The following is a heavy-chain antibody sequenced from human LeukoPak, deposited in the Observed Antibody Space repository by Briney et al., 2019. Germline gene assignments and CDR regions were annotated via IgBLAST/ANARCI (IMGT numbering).Heavy chain of an antibody. Sequence: PGGSLRLSCAAYGFTFSSYAMSWVRQAPGKGLEWVSAISGSGGSTYYADSVKGRFTISRDNSKNTLYLQMNSLRAEDTAVYYCAIRLWFGELLRGDYWGQGTLVTVSS. CDR1: GFTFSSYA. CDR2: ISGSGGST. J-gene: IGHJ4*02. V-gene: IGHV3-23*01. CDR3: AIRLWFGELLRGDY. D-gene: IGHD3-10*01.